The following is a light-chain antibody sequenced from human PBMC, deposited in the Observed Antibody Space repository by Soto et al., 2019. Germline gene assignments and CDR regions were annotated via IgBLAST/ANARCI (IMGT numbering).Light chain of an antibody. CDR2: GAS. CDR1: QSVSSN. Sequence: EIAMTQSPATLSVSPGERATLSCRASQSVSSNLAWYQQKPGQAPRLLIYGASTRATGIPDRFSGSGSGTDFPLTISRLEPEDFAVYYCQQYGSSGTFGQGTKVDIK. J-gene: IGKJ1*01. CDR3: QQYGSSGT. V-gene: IGKV3-20*01.